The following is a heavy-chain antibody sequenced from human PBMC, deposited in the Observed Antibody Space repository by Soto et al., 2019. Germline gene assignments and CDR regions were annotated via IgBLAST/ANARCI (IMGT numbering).Heavy chain of an antibody. CDR2: ISYDGNNK. J-gene: IGHJ6*02. V-gene: IGHV3-30-3*01. CDR3: ARDSNGMDV. CDR1: GFTFSSYT. Sequence: GGSLRLSCAASGFTFSSYTMHWVRQAPGKGLEWVAVISYDGNNKYYADSVKGRFTISRDNSKNPLYLQLNSLRAEDTAVYDCARDSNGMDVWGPGTTVTVSS.